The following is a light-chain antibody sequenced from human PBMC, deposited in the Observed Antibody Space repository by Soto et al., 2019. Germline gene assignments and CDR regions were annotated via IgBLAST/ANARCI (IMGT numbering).Light chain of an antibody. CDR3: TSYTATSTYV. CDR2: EVT. CDR1: SSDVGAYDY. Sequence: QSGLTQPASVSGSPGQSITISCTGTSSDVGAYDYVSWYQQHPGKAPKFMIFEVTNRPSGVSHRFSGSKSGNTASLTISGLQAEDEADYYCTSYTATSTYVFGNGTKVTVL. J-gene: IGLJ1*01. V-gene: IGLV2-14*01.